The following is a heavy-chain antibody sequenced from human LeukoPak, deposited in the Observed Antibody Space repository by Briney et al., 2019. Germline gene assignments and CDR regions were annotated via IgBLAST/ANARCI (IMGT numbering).Heavy chain of an antibody. CDR2: ISYDGSNK. D-gene: IGHD2-15*01. Sequence: PGGSLRLSCAASGFTFSSYGMHWVRQAPGKGLEWVAVISYDGSNKYYADSVKGRFTISRDNSKNTLYLQMNSLRAEDTAVYYCAKDGSRRCSGGSCYSVYYYGMDVWGQGTTVTVSS. CDR1: GFTFSSYG. V-gene: IGHV3-30*18. CDR3: AKDGSRRCSGGSCYSVYYYGMDV. J-gene: IGHJ6*02.